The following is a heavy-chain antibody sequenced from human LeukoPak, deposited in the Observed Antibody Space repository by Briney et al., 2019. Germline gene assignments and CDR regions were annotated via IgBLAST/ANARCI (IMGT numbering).Heavy chain of an antibody. V-gene: IGHV3-30-3*01. J-gene: IGHJ3*02. CDR1: GFTFSSYA. Sequence: GGSLRLSCAASGFTFSSYAMHWVRQAPGKGLEWVAVISYDGSNKYHADSVKGRFTISRDNSKNTLYLQMNSLRAEDTAVYYCACLADAFDIWGQGTMVTVSS. CDR2: ISYDGSNK. CDR3: ACLADAFDI.